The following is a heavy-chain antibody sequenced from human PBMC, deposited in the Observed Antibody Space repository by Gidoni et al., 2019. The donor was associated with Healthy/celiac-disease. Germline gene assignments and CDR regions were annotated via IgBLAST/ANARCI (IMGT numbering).Heavy chain of an antibody. CDR2: INHSGST. Sequence: QVQLQQWGAGLLKPSETLSLPCAVYGGSFSGYYWSWIRQPPGKGLEWIGEINHSGSTNYNPSLKSRVTISVDTSKNQFSLKLSSVTAADTAVYYCARGHAWTTVTGGAFDIWGQGTMVTVSS. J-gene: IGHJ3*02. CDR3: ARGHAWTTVTGGAFDI. D-gene: IGHD4-4*01. V-gene: IGHV4-34*01. CDR1: GGSFSGYY.